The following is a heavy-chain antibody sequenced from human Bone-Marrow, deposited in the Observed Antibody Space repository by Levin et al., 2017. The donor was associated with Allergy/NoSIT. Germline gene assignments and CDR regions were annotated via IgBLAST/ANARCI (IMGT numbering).Heavy chain of an antibody. Sequence: SETLSLTCTVSGDSISSFFWSWIRQPPGKGLEWIGYMSFSGSTNFNPSLKSRVTISVDTSKNQFSLRLNSVTAADTAVYYCARATRSSLIYYFDYWGPGTLVTVSS. CDR1: GDSISSFF. CDR2: MSFSGST. V-gene: IGHV4-59*01. CDR3: ARATRSSLIYYFDY. J-gene: IGHJ4*02. D-gene: IGHD5-12*01.